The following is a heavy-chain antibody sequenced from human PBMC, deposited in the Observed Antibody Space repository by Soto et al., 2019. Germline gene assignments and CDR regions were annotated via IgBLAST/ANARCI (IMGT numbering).Heavy chain of an antibody. CDR3: DRVPDY. Sequence: SETLSLTCAVSGGSISSGGYSWSWIRQPPGKGLEWIGYMYHSGSTYYNPSLKSRVTISIDRSKNQFSLKLSSVTAADTAVYYCDRVPDYWGQGIRVTVSS. CDR2: MYHSGST. V-gene: IGHV4-30-2*01. J-gene: IGHJ4*02. D-gene: IGHD2-2*01. CDR1: GGSISSGGYS.